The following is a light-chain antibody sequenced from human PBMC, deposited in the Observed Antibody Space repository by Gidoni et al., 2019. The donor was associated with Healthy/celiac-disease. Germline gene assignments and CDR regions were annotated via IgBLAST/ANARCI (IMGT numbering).Light chain of an antibody. CDR2: LNSDGSH. Sequence: QLVLTQSPSASASLGASVKLTCTLSSGHSSYAIAWHQQQPEKGPRYLMKLNSDGSHSKGDGIPDRFSGSSSGAERYLTISSLQSEDEADYYCQTWGTGPCIGGGTKLTVL. V-gene: IGLV4-69*01. CDR1: SGHSSYA. J-gene: IGLJ2*01. CDR3: QTWGTGPC.